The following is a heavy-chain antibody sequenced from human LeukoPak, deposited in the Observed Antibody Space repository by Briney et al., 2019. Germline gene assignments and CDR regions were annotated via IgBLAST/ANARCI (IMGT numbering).Heavy chain of an antibody. D-gene: IGHD4-11*01. CDR1: GYTFTSYG. Sequence: ASVKVSCKASGYTFTSYGINWVRQAPGQGLEWMGWISGSTGSRKYEQKIQGRVTLTADTSTRTAYMELRSLRSDDTAVYYCARGTVGGNDYYYMDVWGKGTTVTVSS. J-gene: IGHJ6*03. CDR2: ISGSTGSR. CDR3: ARGTVGGNDYYYMDV. V-gene: IGHV1-18*01.